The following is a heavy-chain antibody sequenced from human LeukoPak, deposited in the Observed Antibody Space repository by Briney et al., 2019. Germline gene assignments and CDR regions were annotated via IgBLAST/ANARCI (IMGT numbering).Heavy chain of an antibody. CDR2: INSDWSST. D-gene: IGHD2-15*01. J-gene: IGHJ6*03. Sequence: PGRSLRLSCAASGFTFSSYWMHWVRHAPGKGLVWVSRINSDWSSTIYADSVKGRFTISRDNAKNTLYLQMSSLRAEDTAVYYCASGVVVVAASRSSYYMDVWGKGTTVTVSS. V-gene: IGHV3-74*01. CDR1: GFTFSSYW. CDR3: ASGVVVVAASRSSYYMDV.